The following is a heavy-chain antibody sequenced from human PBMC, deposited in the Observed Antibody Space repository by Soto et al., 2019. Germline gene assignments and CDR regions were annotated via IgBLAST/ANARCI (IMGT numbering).Heavy chain of an antibody. V-gene: IGHV2-5*02. J-gene: IGHJ4*02. CDR2: IKWDDDK. D-gene: IGHD3-22*01. CDR1: GFSLSTDGVC. CDR3: AFRRNFYNNSGLDY. Sequence: QITLKESGPTLVKPTQTLTLTCTVSGFSLSTDGVCVGWIRQPPGKALEWLVAIKWDDDKRYSPSLESRVTITKDTSKNQVVFTMTNLDPVDTATDYCAFRRNFYNNSGLDYWGPGTLVTVSS.